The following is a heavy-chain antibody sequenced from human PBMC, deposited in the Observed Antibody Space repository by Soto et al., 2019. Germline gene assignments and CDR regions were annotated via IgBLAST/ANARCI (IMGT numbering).Heavy chain of an antibody. CDR3: TTDRPFTYWGVIVT. Sequence: EVQLVESGGGLIKPGGSLRLSCVASGFTFSNLWMTWVRQAPGKGLEWVGRIKSNVNGGTTDYAAPVKGRFTISRDDSKDTLYLEMNSLKTEETAVYYFTTDRPFTYWGVIVTWGQGTVVTVSS. V-gene: IGHV3-15*01. J-gene: IGHJ3*01. CDR1: GFTFSNLW. CDR2: IKSNVNGGTT. D-gene: IGHD3-16*02.